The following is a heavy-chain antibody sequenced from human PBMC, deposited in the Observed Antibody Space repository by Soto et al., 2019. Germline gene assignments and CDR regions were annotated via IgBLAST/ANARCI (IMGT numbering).Heavy chain of an antibody. Sequence: GSSVKLSCKASGYTFITYDISWVRQATGQGLEWMGWISTYSGDTKYAQKFQGRVTMTTDTSTTTAYLELRSLRSDDTAVYYCARHHGPTTSENWFDPWGQGTLVTVSS. CDR2: ISTYSGDT. CDR3: ARHHGPTTSENWFDP. D-gene: IGHD5-12*01. CDR1: GYTFITYD. V-gene: IGHV1-18*01. J-gene: IGHJ5*02.